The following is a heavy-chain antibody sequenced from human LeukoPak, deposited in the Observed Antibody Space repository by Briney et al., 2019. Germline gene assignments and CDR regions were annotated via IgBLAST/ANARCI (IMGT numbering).Heavy chain of an antibody. CDR1: GGSISSGSYY. Sequence: PSETLSLTCTVSGGSISSGSYYWSWIRQPPGKGLEWIGYIYHSGSTYYNPSLKSRVTISVDRSKNQFSLKLSSVTAADTAVYYCARDGYSYGYSTDYYFDYWGQGTLVTVSS. V-gene: IGHV4-30-2*01. CDR3: ARDGYSYGYSTDYYFDY. J-gene: IGHJ4*02. CDR2: IYHSGST. D-gene: IGHD5-18*01.